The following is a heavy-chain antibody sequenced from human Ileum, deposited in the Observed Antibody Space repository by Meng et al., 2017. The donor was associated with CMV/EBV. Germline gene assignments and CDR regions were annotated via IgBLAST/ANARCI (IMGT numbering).Heavy chain of an antibody. J-gene: IGHJ3*02. D-gene: IGHD6-13*01. CDR1: GFSFSSYW. V-gene: IGHV3-74*01. CDR3: AREGIAAQEYAFDI. Sequence: GESLKISCAASGFSFSSYWIHWVRQAPGKGLLWVSRINSDGRYTNYADSVRGRFTISRDNAKNTLYLQMNSLRAEDTAVYYCAREGIAAQEYAFDIWGQGTRVT. CDR2: INSDGRYT.